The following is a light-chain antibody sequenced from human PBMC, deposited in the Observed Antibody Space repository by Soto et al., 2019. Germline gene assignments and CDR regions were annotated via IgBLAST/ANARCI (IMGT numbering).Light chain of an antibody. J-gene: IGLJ1*01. CDR1: GSNIGAGFD. V-gene: IGLV1-40*01. CDR2: GNS. CDR3: QSHDGGLSAYV. Sequence: QSVLTQPPSVSGAPGQRVTISCTGSGSNIGAGFDVHWYQQLPRTSPKLLVYGNSNRPSGVPDRFSGSKSGTSASLAITGLQAEDEADYYCQSHDGGLSAYVFGGGTKLTVL.